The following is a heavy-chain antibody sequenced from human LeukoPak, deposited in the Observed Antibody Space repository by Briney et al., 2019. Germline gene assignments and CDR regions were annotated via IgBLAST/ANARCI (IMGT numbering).Heavy chain of an antibody. J-gene: IGHJ4*02. CDR2: IYTSGST. CDR3: ARVAFYGDRAGDFDY. CDR1: GGSISSYY. D-gene: IGHD4-17*01. V-gene: IGHV4-4*07. Sequence: SETLSLTCTVSGGSISSYYWSWIRQPAGNGLEWIVRIYTSGSTNYNPSPKTRVTMSVDTSKNQFSLKLSSVTAADTAVYYCARVAFYGDRAGDFDYWGQGTLVTVSS.